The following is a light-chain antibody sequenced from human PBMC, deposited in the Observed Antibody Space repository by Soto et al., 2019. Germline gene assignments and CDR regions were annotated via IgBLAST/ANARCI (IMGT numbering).Light chain of an antibody. J-gene: IGKJ5*01. CDR1: QSVSSN. CDR2: GAS. V-gene: IGKV3-15*01. CDR3: QQYNNWSSIT. Sequence: EIVMTQSPATLSVSPGERATLSCRASQSVSSNLGWYQQRPGQAPRLLIYGASTRATGIPARFSGSGSGTEFTLTISSLQSEDCEVSYYQQYNNWSSITFGQGTRLEIK.